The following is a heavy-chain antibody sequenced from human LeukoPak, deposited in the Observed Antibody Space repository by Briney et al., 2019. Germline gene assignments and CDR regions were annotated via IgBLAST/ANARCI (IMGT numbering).Heavy chain of an antibody. CDR2: IKQDGSEK. J-gene: IGHJ1*01. Sequence: PGGSLRLSCAASGFTFSSNWMSWVRQAPGKGLEWVANIKQDGSEKYYVDSVKGRLTISRDNAKNSLYLQMNSLRAEDTAVYYCARDPPLITTAGSRYFQHWGQGTLVTVSS. CDR3: ARDPPLITTAGSRYFQH. CDR1: GFTFSSNW. D-gene: IGHD6-13*01. V-gene: IGHV3-7*01.